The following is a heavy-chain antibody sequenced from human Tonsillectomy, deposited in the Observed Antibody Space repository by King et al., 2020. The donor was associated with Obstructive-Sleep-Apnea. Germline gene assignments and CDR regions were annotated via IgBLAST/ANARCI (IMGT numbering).Heavy chain of an antibody. Sequence: VQLVESGGGLVKPGGPLRLSCAASGFTFSSYSMNWVRQAPGGGLVWCSSISSSSSYIYYADSVKGRFTISRDNAKNSLYLQLNSLRAEDTAVYYCARDPYHFDYWGQGTLVTVSS. J-gene: IGHJ4*02. V-gene: IGHV3-21*01. CDR3: ARDPYHFDY. CDR2: ISSSSSYI. CDR1: GFTFSSYS.